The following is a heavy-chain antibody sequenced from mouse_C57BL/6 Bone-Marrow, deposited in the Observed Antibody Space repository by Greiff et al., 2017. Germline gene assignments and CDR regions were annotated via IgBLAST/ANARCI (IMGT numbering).Heavy chain of an antibody. Sequence: VQLQQPGAELVRPGSSVKLSCKASGYTFTSYWMDWVKQRPGQGLEWIGNIYPSDSETHYNQKFKDKATLTVDKSSSTAYMQLSSLTSEDSAVYYCAIFITTVVATNAMDYWGQGTSVTVSS. CDR3: AIFITTVVATNAMDY. J-gene: IGHJ4*01. CDR2: IYPSDSET. CDR1: GYTFTSYW. V-gene: IGHV1-61*01. D-gene: IGHD1-1*01.